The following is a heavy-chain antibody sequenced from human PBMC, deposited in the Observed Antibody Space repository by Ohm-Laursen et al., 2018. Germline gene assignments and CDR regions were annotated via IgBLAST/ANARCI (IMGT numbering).Heavy chain of an antibody. J-gene: IGHJ4*02. Sequence: SQTLSLTCTVSGGSLSSSSYYWGWIRQPPGKGLEWIGGMYYSGNTYYNPSLKSRVTIAVDTSKNQFSLKLSSVTAADTSVYYCATSNNWYYFDYWGQGTLVTVSS. V-gene: IGHV4-39*01. CDR2: MYYSGNT. CDR1: GGSLSSSSYY. D-gene: IGHD6-13*01. CDR3: ATSNNWYYFDY.